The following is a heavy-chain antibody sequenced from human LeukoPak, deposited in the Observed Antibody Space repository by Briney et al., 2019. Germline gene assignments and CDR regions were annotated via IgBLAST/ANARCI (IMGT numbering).Heavy chain of an antibody. CDR3: ARGRVMNDYGGNILEY. D-gene: IGHD4-23*01. Sequence: ASVKVSCKASGYTFTGYYMHWVRQAPGQGLEWMGGTNPIVGATYYAQKFQGRVTISRDESTSTANMELSSLRPDDTAVYYCARGRVMNDYGGNILEYWGQGTLVTVSS. V-gene: IGHV1-2*02. CDR1: GYTFTGYY. J-gene: IGHJ4*02. CDR2: TNPIVGAT.